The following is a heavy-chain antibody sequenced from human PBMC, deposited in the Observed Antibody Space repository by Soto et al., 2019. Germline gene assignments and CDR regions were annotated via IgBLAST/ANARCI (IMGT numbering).Heavy chain of an antibody. J-gene: IGHJ4*02. CDR2: IRSKGNNYAT. CDR3: TRGVYDFWSGHPKGLDY. V-gene: IGHV3-73*01. Sequence: GGSLRLSCAASGFTFSCSAMHWVRQASGEGLEWVGRIRSKGNNYATAYTVSVKGRFTISRDDSRNTAFLQMNSLKTEDTAVYYCTRGVYDFWSGHPKGLDYWGQGTVVTVSS. D-gene: IGHD3-3*01. CDR1: GFTFSCSA.